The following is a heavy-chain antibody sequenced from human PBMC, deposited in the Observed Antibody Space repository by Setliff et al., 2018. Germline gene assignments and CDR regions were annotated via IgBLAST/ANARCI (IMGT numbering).Heavy chain of an antibody. CDR3: VRDRTAYSYGLDV. V-gene: IGHV4-4*07. Sequence: PSETLSLTCTVSGGSIINSYYWSWIRQPAGKGLEWIGRISTSGSTNYNPSLKTRVTMSVDTSKNQFALNLRSVTAADTAVYYCVRDRTAYSYGLDVWGQGTTVTVSS. CDR2: ISTSGST. CDR1: GGSIINSYY. J-gene: IGHJ6*02. D-gene: IGHD5-18*01.